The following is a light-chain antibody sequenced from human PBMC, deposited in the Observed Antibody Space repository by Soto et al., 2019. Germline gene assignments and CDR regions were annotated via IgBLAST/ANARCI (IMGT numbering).Light chain of an antibody. CDR2: AAS. Sequence: DIQMTQSPSSLSASVGDRVTITCRASQAISNSLAWYQHKPGRVPKLLIYAASTLQAGVPFRFSGSGSGTDFTLTISSLQPEDVATYYCQKYNSDWTFGQGTKVDIK. J-gene: IGKJ1*01. V-gene: IGKV1-27*01. CDR1: QAISNS. CDR3: QKYNSDWT.